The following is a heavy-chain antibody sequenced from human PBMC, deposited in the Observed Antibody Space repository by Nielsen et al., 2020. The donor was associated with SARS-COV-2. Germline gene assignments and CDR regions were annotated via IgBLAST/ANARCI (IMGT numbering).Heavy chain of an antibody. D-gene: IGHD3-16*01. CDR2: IYYSGST. CDR3: ARDRTALRGRWFDP. Sequence: SETLSLTCTVSGGSISSYYWSWIRQPPGKGLEWIGYIYYSGSTNYNPSLKSRVTISVDTSKNQFSLKLSSVTAADTAVYYCARDRTALRGRWFDPWGQGTLVTVSS. CDR1: GGSISSYY. V-gene: IGHV4-59*13. J-gene: IGHJ5*02.